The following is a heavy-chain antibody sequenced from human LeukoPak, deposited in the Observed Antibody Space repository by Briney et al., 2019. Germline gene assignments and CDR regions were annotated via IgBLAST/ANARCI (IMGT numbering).Heavy chain of an antibody. CDR2: INPSGGST. V-gene: IGHV1-46*01. Sequence: GASVKVSCKASGYTFTSYYMHWVRQAPGQGLEWMGIINPSGGSTSYAQKFQGRVTMTRDTSTSTVYMELSSLRSEDTAVYYCARAEHYYDSSGYSSFQHWGQGTLVTVSP. CDR3: ARAEHYYDSSGYSSFQH. D-gene: IGHD3-22*01. J-gene: IGHJ1*01. CDR1: GYTFTSYY.